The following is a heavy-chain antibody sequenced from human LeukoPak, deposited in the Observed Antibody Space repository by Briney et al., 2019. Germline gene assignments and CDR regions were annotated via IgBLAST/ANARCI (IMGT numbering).Heavy chain of an antibody. CDR3: ARYNDAFDI. V-gene: IGHV4-31*03. CDR2: IFYSGTA. Sequence: SQTLSLTCTVSGGSISSETYYWTWIRQDPGTGLEWLGYIFYSGTAYYNPSLKSRVTLSVDTSKNQFSPTLPSVTAADAAVYYCARYNDAFDIWGQGTMVTVSS. J-gene: IGHJ3*02. D-gene: IGHD1-1*01. CDR1: GGSISSETYY.